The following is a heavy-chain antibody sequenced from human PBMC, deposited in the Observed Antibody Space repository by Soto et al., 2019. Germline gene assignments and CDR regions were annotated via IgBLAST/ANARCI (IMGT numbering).Heavy chain of an antibody. V-gene: IGHV4-31*03. CDR3: AKNETTRPWFDP. CDR2: IYYIGTT. D-gene: IGHD1-1*01. Sequence: SETLSLTCTVSGGSIRNGNYYWSWIRQLPGKGLEWIGNIYYIGTTSYNPSLKSRVIISIDTSKNQFSLELTSVLAADTAVYYCAKNETTRPWFDPWGQGTLVTVSS. CDR1: GGSIRNGNYY. J-gene: IGHJ5*02.